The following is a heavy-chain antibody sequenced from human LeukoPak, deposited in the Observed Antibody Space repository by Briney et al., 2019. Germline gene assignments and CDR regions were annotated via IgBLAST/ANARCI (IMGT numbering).Heavy chain of an antibody. D-gene: IGHD4/OR15-4a*01. Sequence: GGSLRLSCAASGFTVSSNYMSWVRQAPGKGLEWVSVIYSGGGTDYADSVKGRFTISRDNSKNTLYLQMNSLRAEDTAVYYCAKAVGVPPIQNAFNIWAKGKMVTVS. J-gene: IGHJ3*02. CDR3: AKAVGVPPIQNAFNI. CDR1: GFTVSSNY. CDR2: IYSGGGT. V-gene: IGHV3-66*02.